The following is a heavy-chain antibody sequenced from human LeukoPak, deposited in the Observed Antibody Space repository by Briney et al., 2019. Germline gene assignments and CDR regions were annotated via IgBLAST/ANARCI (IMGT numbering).Heavy chain of an antibody. CDR3: AKEVSDYVTYYYMDV. D-gene: IGHD4-17*01. J-gene: IGHJ6*03. V-gene: IGHV3-30*02. Sequence: PGGSLRLSCAASGFTFSSYGMHWVRQAPGKGLEWVAFIRYDGSNKYYADSVKGRFTISRDNSKNTLYLQMNNLTTEDTAVYYCAKEVSDYVTYYYMDVWGKGTTVTVSS. CDR1: GFTFSSYG. CDR2: IRYDGSNK.